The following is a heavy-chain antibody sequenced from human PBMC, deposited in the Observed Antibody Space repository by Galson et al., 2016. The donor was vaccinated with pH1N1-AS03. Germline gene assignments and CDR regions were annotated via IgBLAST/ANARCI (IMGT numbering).Heavy chain of an antibody. J-gene: IGHJ3*02. CDR2: IIPSLDVP. Sequence: SVKVSCKASGGTFSSYVINWVRQAPGQGLEWMGRIIPSLDVPNYAQKFQGRVTITAGKSTRTAYMELSSLRSEDTAVYYCAIESTITGTTEDDALDIWGQGTMVIVSS. D-gene: IGHD1-14*01. CDR3: AIESTITGTTEDDALDI. V-gene: IGHV1-69*04. CDR1: GGTFSSYV.